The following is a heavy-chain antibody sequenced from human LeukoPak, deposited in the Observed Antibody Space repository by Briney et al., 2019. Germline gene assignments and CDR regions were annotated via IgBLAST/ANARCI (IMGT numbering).Heavy chain of an antibody. D-gene: IGHD3-9*01. CDR2: ISYDGSNK. CDR1: GFTFSSYA. CDR3: ARSAALYYDILTGYSLGSY. Sequence: GGSLRLSCAASGFTFSSYAMHWVRQAPGKGLEGVAVISYDGSNKYYADSVKVRFTISRDNSKNTLYLQMNSLRAEDTAVYYCARSAALYYDILTGYSLGSYWGQGTLVTVSS. V-gene: IGHV3-30*04. J-gene: IGHJ4*02.